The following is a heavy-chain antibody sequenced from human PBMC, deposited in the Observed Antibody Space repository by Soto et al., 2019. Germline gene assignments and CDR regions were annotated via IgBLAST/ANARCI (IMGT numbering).Heavy chain of an antibody. J-gene: IGHJ4*02. Sequence: GGSMRLSCAASGFTFSSYEMNWVRQAPGKGLEWVSYISSSGSTISYADSVKGRFTISRDNAKNSLYLQMNSLRAEDTAVYYCAGGKYGSGSYYSYWGQGTLVTVSS. V-gene: IGHV3-48*03. D-gene: IGHD3-10*01. CDR2: ISSSGSTI. CDR3: AGGKYGSGSYYSY. CDR1: GFTFSSYE.